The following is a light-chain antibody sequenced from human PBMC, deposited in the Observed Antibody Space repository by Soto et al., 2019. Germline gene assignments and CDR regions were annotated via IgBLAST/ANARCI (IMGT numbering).Light chain of an antibody. CDR3: QQYDRASWT. Sequence: DIQMTQSPSTLSASVGDRVIITCRASQSISSWLAWYQQKPGKAPNLLVYRASTLKSGIPSRFSCSGSGTEFTLTISRLQPDDFATYYCQQYDRASWTFGQGTKVEIK. V-gene: IGKV1-5*03. CDR2: RAS. J-gene: IGKJ1*01. CDR1: QSISSW.